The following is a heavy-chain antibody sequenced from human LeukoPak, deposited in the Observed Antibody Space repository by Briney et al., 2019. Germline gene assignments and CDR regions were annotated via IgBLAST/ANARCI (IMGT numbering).Heavy chain of an antibody. J-gene: IGHJ5*02. CDR1: GFTFSSYW. V-gene: IGHV3-7*01. CDR2: IKQDGSEK. Sequence: GGSLRLSCAASGFTFSSYWMSWVRQAPGKGLEWVANIKQDGSEKYYVDSVKGRFTISRDNAKNSLYLQMNSLRAEDTAVYYCARDHYSSDSVVVPAASEGVFWFDPWGQRTLVTVSS. CDR3: ARDHYSSDSVVVPAASEGVFWFDP. D-gene: IGHD2-2*01.